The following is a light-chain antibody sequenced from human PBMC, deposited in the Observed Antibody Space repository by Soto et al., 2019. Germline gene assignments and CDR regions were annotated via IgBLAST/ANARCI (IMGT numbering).Light chain of an antibody. J-gene: IGKJ4*01. CDR3: QQYGTSLPLT. CDR1: QSVRSIY. V-gene: IGKV3-20*01. Sequence: EIVLTQSPGTLSLSPGERATLSCRASQSVRSIYLAWYQQKPGQAPRLLIYGASSRATGIPDRFSGSGSGTDFTLTISRLEPEDFAVYYWQQYGTSLPLTFGGGTRVDIK. CDR2: GAS.